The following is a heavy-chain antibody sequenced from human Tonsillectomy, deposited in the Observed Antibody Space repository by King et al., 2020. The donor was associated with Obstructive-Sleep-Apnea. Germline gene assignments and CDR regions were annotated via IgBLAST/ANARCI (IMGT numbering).Heavy chain of an antibody. CDR2: IYYSGST. J-gene: IGHJ4*02. Sequence: QLQESGPGLVKPSETLSLTCTVSGGSISSYYWSWIRPPPGKGLEWIGYIYYSGSTNYNPSLKSRVTISVDTSKNQFSLKLSSVTAADTAVYYCARLSTIAAAVDYWGQGTLVTVSS. CDR1: GGSISSYY. CDR3: ARLSTIAAAVDY. D-gene: IGHD6-13*01. V-gene: IGHV4-59*08.